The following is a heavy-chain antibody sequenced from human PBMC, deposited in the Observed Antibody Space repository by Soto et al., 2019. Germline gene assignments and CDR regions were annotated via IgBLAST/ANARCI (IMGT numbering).Heavy chain of an antibody. Sequence: QVQLVESGGGVVQPGRSLRLSCAASGFTFSSYGMHWVRQAPGKGLEWVAVISYDGSNKYYADSVKGRFTISRDNSKNALYLQMKSLRAEDRAWYYCAKKKVGGFNPAHHYGGQETRVT. CDR2: ISYDGSNK. J-gene: IGHJ4*02. D-gene: IGHD3-16*01. CDR1: GFTFSSYG. CDR3: AKKKVGGFNPAHHY. V-gene: IGHV3-30*18.